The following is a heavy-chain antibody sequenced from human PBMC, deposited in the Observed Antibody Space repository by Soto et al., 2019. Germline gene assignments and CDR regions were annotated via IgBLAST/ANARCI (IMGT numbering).Heavy chain of an antibody. J-gene: IGHJ6*02. CDR2: INHSGST. Sequence: LSLTCAVYGGSFSGYYWSWIRQPPGKGLEWIGEINHSGSTKYNPSLKSRVTMSVDTSKNQFSLKLSSVTAADTAVYYCARRIQLWFRAYYYYGMDVWGQGTTVTVSS. V-gene: IGHV4-34*01. CDR3: ARRIQLWFRAYYYYGMDV. CDR1: GGSFSGYY. D-gene: IGHD5-18*01.